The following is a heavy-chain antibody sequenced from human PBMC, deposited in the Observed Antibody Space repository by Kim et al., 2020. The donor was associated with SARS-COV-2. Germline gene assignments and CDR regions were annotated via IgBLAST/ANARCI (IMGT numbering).Heavy chain of an antibody. V-gene: IGHV3-53*01. CDR1: GFTVSSNY. J-gene: IGHJ6*04. CDR2: IYSGGST. D-gene: IGHD3-9*01. CDR3: ARGYYDILTGYPYYGMDV. Sequence: GGSLRLSCAASGFTVSSNYMSWVRQAPGKGLEWVSVIYSGGSTYYADSAKGRFTISRDNSKNTLYLQMNSLRAEDTAVYYCARGYYDILTGYPYYGMDVWGAGTTVTASS.